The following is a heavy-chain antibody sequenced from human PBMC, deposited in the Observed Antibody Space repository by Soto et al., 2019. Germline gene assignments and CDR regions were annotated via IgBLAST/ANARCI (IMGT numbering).Heavy chain of an antibody. V-gene: IGHV5-51*01. D-gene: IGHD1-26*01. CDR1: GYSFPTHW. Sequence: ESLKISCKGSGYSFPTHWIGWVRQMPGKGLEWMGIIYPGDSDTRYSPSFQGQVTISVDKSINTAYLQWSTLKASDTAMYYCARCATVGTTPGLLDYWGQRSLVTVSS. CDR3: ARCATVGTTPGLLDY. J-gene: IGHJ4*02. CDR2: IYPGDSDT.